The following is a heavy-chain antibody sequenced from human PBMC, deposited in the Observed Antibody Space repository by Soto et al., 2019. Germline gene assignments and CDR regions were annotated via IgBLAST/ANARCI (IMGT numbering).Heavy chain of an antibody. Sequence: VGSLRLSCAVSGFTFSSYGIHWVRQAQGQGLERVAVISYDGSNKYYSDSVKGRFTISTDNSNNTLYLQMNSLRAEDTAVEYCAKDHRCNLSDYPFDGMDVWGQGTTVTVSS. V-gene: IGHV3-30*18. J-gene: IGHJ6*02. CDR1: GFTFSSYG. CDR3: AKDHRCNLSDYPFDGMDV. CDR2: ISYDGSNK. D-gene: IGHD2-8*01.